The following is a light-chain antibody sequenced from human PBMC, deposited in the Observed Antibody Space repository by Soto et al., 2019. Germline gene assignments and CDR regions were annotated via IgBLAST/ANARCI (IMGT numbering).Light chain of an antibody. Sequence: QSALTQPASVSGSPGQSITISCTGTSSDVGSYNLVSWYQQHPGKAPKLMIYEGSKRPSGVSNRFSGSKSGNTASLTISGLQAEDEADYYFCSYAGVFRVFGTGTKGTVL. CDR2: EGS. V-gene: IGLV2-23*01. CDR1: SSDVGSYNL. CDR3: CSYAGVFRV. J-gene: IGLJ1*01.